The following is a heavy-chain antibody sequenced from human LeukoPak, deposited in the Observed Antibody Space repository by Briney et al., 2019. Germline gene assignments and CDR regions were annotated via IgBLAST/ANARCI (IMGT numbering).Heavy chain of an antibody. Sequence: GGSLRLSCAASGFTFSDYYMSWIRQAPGKGLEWVLYISSSGSTIYYADSVKGRFTISRDNAKNSLYLQMNSLRAEDTAVYYCARDSVFLRRDGPFDYWGQGTLVTVSS. J-gene: IGHJ4*02. CDR3: ARDSVFLRRDGPFDY. CDR1: GFTFSDYY. CDR2: ISSSGSTI. D-gene: IGHD5-24*01. V-gene: IGHV3-11*01.